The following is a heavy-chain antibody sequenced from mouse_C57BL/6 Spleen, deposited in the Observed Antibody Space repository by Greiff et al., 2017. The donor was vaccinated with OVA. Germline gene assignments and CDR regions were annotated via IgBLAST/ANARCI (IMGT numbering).Heavy chain of an antibody. CDR1: GYTFTTYP. V-gene: IGHV1-47*01. CDR2: FHPYNDDT. J-gene: IGHJ3*01. CDR3: GRRGNKRAWFAY. Sequence: QVQLKQSGAELVKPGASVTMSCKASGYTFTTYPVEWMKQNHGKSLEWIGNFHPYNDDTKYNEKFKGKATLSVQKSSSTVYLERSRLTADDSAYYYCGRRGNKRAWFAYWGQGTLVTVSA.